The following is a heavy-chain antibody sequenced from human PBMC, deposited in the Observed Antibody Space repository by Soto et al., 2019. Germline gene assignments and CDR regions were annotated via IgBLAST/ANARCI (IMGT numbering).Heavy chain of an antibody. D-gene: IGHD6-19*01. CDR1: GFTFSSYA. J-gene: IGHJ5*02. V-gene: IGHV3-23*01. CDR2: ISGSGATT. Sequence: GGSLRLSCAASGFTFSSYAMSWVRQAPGKGLEWVSVISGSGATTYYADSVKGRFAISRDNSKNTLYLQMNSLRAEDTAVYYCAKASSGWYRWFDPWGQGTLVTVSS. CDR3: AKASSGWYRWFDP.